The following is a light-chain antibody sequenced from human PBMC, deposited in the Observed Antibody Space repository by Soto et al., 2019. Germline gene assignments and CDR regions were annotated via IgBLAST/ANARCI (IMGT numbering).Light chain of an antibody. CDR2: DAS. CDR3: QQRRNWPVT. V-gene: IGKV3-11*01. Sequence: EIVLTQSPATLSLSPGEGATLSCRASQSVSSYLAWYQQKPGQAPRLLIYDASNRATGIPARFSGSGSGTAFTLIISSLEPEDFAVYYWQQRRNWPVTFGLGTKVEV. J-gene: IGKJ1*01. CDR1: QSVSSY.